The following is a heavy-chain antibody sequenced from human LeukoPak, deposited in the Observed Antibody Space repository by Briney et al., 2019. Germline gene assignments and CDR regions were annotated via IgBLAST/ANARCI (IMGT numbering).Heavy chain of an antibody. CDR2: IIPIFGTA. CDR3: AKSPNLRFNWFDP. Sequence: ASVKVSCKASGGTFSSYAISWVRQAPGQGLEWMGGIIPIFGTANYAQKFQGRVTITADESTSTAYMELSSLRSEDTAVYYCAKSPNLRFNWFDPWGQGTLVTVSS. J-gene: IGHJ5*02. D-gene: IGHD1-14*01. CDR1: GGTFSSYA. V-gene: IGHV1-69*13.